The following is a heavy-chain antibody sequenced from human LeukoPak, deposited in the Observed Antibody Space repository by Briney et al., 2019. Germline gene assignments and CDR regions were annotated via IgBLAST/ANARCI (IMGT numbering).Heavy chain of an antibody. J-gene: IGHJ4*02. CDR2: IIPIFGTA. CDR1: GGTFSSYA. Sequence: SVKVSCKASGGTFSSYAISWVRQAPGQGLEWMGGIIPIFGTANYAQKFQGRVTITADKSTSTAYMELSSLRSEDTAVYYCGSDRQGLADYWGQGTLVTVSS. V-gene: IGHV1-69*06. D-gene: IGHD3/OR15-3a*01. CDR3: GSDRQGLADY.